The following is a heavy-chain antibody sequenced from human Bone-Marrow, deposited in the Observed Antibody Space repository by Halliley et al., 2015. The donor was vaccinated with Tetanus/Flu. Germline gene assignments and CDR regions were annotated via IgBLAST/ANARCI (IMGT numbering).Heavy chain of an antibody. D-gene: IGHD6-25*01. CDR3: AKNGRYSAGGAGFFPH. CDR2: ISNTGST. CDR1: GDSVSSHY. V-gene: IGHV4-59*02. Sequence: TLSLTCTVSGDSVSSHYWSWIRQPPGKRLEWIGYISNTGSTRYNPSLKSRVTISVVTSKHQFSLKLNSAYDSDRAIGYCAKNGRYSAGGAGFFPHWVQGGPLAVSS. J-gene: IGHJ1*01.